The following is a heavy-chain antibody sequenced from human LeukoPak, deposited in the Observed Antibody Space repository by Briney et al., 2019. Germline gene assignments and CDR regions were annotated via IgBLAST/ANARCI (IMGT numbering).Heavy chain of an antibody. CDR3: ARGEYCTSTSCYDE. V-gene: IGHV3-43D*03. D-gene: IGHD2-2*01. Sequence: GGSLRLSCVGSGFTFGEYGMHWVRQVPGKGLEWVSHITWDGGSTYYAGSVKGRFTISRDNSKNSLYLQMNSLRAEDTAVYYCARGEYCTSTSCYDEWGQGTLVTVSS. J-gene: IGHJ4*02. CDR2: ITWDGGST. CDR1: GFTFGEYG.